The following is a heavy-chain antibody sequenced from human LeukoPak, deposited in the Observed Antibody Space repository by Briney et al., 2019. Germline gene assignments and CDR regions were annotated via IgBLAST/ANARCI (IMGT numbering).Heavy chain of an antibody. CDR1: GDSVSSNSVS. V-gene: IGHV6-1*01. CDR2: TQYRSKWNS. CDR3: ARDISGGSHAFDI. Sequence: SQTLSLTCAISGDSVSSNSVSWNWVRQSPSRGLEWLGRTQYRSKWNSDYAVSVKGRITINADTSKNQFSLQLDSVTAADTAVYYCARDISGGSHAFDIWGQGTMVIVSS. J-gene: IGHJ3*02. D-gene: IGHD3-3*02.